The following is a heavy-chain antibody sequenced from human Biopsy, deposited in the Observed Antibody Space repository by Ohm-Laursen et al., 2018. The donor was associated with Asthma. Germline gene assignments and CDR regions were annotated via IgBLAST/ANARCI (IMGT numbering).Heavy chain of an antibody. J-gene: IGHJ4*02. V-gene: IGHV3-7*03. CDR1: GFTFGNFW. CDR2: LTGDGSQK. Sequence: SLRLSCAASGFTFGNFWMSWARQTPGKGLEWVATLTGDGSQKFYVDSVTGRFTISRDYSKNTLYLQMYSLRAEDTAVYYCARGDSSNWSHYYFDYWGQGTLVTVSS. CDR3: ARGDSSNWSHYYFDY. D-gene: IGHD3-22*01.